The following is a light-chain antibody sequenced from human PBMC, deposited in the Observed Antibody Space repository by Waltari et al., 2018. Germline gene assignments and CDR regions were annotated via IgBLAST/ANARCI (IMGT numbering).Light chain of an antibody. CDR2: WAS. J-gene: IGKJ5*01. Sequence: DIVLTQSPDSLAVSLGERATINCKSSQSVLYSSTNKNYLAWYQQKPGQPPKLLIYWASTRESGVPDRFSGSGSGADFTLTISSLQAEDVAVYYCQQYYCTPPITFGQGTRLEIK. V-gene: IGKV4-1*01. CDR1: QSVLYSSTNKNY. CDR3: QQYYCTPPIT.